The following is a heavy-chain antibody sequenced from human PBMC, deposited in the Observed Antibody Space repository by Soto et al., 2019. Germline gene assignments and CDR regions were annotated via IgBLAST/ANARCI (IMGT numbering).Heavy chain of an antibody. D-gene: IGHD3-10*02. CDR1: GFTFSNFV. J-gene: IGHJ3*02. CDR3: AKAVPLVRDAFDI. CDR2: ISGSGTTT. V-gene: IGHV3-23*01. Sequence: GSLRLSCAASGFTFSNFVMSWVRQAPGKGLEWVSSISGSGTTTFYSDSLKGRFTISRDNSKNTLYLQMNSLRAEDTAVYYCAKAVPLVRDAFDIWGQGTKVTVSS.